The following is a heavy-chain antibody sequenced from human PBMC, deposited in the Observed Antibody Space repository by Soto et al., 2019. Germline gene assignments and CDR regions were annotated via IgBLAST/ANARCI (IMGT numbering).Heavy chain of an antibody. Sequence: PGESLKISCAASGFTFSSYAMSWVRQAPGKGLEWVSAISGSGGSTYYADSVKGRFTISRDNSKNTLYLQMNSLRAEDTAVYYCAKDIPVPRYYFDYWGQGTLVTVSS. CDR2: ISGSGGST. CDR3: AKDIPVPRYYFDY. J-gene: IGHJ4*02. V-gene: IGHV3-23*01. CDR1: GFTFSSYA. D-gene: IGHD2-2*02.